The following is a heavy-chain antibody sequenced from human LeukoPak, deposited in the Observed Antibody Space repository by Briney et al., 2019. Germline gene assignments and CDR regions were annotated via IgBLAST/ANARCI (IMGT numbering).Heavy chain of an antibody. V-gene: IGHV4-59*08. J-gene: IGHJ5*02. CDR2: IYYSGST. Sequence: SETLSLTCTVSGGSISSYYWSWIRQPPGKGLEWIGYIYYSGSTNYNPSLKSRVTISVDTSKNQFSLKLSSVTAADTAVYYCARQPGYCSSTSCYMWFDPWGQGTLVTVSS. D-gene: IGHD2-2*02. CDR1: GGSISSYY. CDR3: ARQPGYCSSTSCYMWFDP.